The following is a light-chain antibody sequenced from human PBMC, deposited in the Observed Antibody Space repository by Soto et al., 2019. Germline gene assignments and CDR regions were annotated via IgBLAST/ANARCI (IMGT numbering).Light chain of an antibody. CDR2: GAS. J-gene: IGKJ4*01. CDR3: QQYNNWPLT. Sequence: EIVMTQSPATLSVSPGERTTLSCRASQSVSSNLAWYQQKPGQPPRLLIYGASIGATGIPARFSGSGSGTEFTLTISSLQSEDFAVYYCQQYNNWPLTFGGGTKVEIK. CDR1: QSVSSN. V-gene: IGKV3-15*01.